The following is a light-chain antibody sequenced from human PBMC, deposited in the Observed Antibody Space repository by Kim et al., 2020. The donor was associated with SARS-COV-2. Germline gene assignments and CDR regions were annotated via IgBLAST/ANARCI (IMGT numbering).Light chain of an antibody. V-gene: IGLV7-46*01. J-gene: IGLJ3*02. Sequence: GGPETLTCGSSTGPVTSDHYPYWFQQKPGQAPRTLIFDTNRRHSWTPARFSGSLFGARAALTLSGAQPEDEADYYCLLSYRDPRGVFGGGTQLTVL. CDR1: TGPVTSDHY. CDR3: LLSYRDPRGV. CDR2: DTN.